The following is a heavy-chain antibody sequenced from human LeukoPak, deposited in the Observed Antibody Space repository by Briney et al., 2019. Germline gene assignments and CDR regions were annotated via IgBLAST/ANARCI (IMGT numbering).Heavy chain of an antibody. CDR3: AKFFTGEYVRAFDI. CDR1: GFTFSSYA. V-gene: IGHV3-30*18. J-gene: IGHJ3*02. CDR2: ISYDGSNK. Sequence: HPGGSLRLSCAASGFTFSSYAMHWVRQAPGKGLEWVALISYDGSNKYYADSVKGRFTISRDNSKNTLYLQMNSLRAEDTAVYYCAKFFTGEYVRAFDIWGQGTMVTVSS. D-gene: IGHD3-10*02.